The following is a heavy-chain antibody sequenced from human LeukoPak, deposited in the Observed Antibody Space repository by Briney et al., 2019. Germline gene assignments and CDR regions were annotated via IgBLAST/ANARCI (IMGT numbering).Heavy chain of an antibody. CDR3: ATKTYSPTYDAFDI. V-gene: IGHV3-11*06. CDR2: IGSSSSYI. J-gene: IGHJ3*02. CDR1: GFNFSDYY. Sequence: GGSLRLSCAASGFNFSDYYMSWIRQAPGKGLEWVSSIGSSSSYIYYADSVKGRFTISRDDAKNSLYLQMNSLRAEDTAVYYCATKTYSPTYDAFDIWGQGTMVTVSS. D-gene: IGHD2-15*01.